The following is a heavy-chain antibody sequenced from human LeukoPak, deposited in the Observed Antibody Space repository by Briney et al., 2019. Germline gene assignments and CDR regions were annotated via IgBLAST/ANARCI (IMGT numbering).Heavy chain of an antibody. V-gene: IGHV3-7*04. CDR3: ARDSSRDSGSSNDC. CDR2: INEDGSGK. CDR1: GFTFSSYW. Sequence: GGSLRLSCAAAGFTFSSYWMTWLRQAPGKGLEWVANINEDGSGKYYVDSVKGRFTISRDNAKNSLNLQMITLRAEDTAVYYCARDSSRDSGSSNDCWGQGTLVTVSS. D-gene: IGHD3-10*01. J-gene: IGHJ4*02.